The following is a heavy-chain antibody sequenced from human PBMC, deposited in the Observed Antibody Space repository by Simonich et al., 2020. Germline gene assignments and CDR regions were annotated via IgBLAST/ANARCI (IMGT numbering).Heavy chain of an antibody. D-gene: IGHD1-1*01. CDR3: ARQLNDFDI. CDR2: IHSGDSDP. CDR1: GSSFTSYW. J-gene: IGHJ3*02. V-gene: IGHV5-51*01. Sequence: EVQLVQSGSEWQKPGESLQISCKGSGSSFTSYWIGWVRQMPGKGMEWRGNIHSGDSDPRTSPTFQGQVTTSADKPINTAYLQGSSLEASDTAMYYCARQLNDFDIWGQGTMVTVSS.